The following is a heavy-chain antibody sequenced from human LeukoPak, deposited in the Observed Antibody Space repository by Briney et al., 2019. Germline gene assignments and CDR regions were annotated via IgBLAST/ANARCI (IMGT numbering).Heavy chain of an antibody. Sequence: SETLSLTCSVSGYSISSGYYWGWIRQPPGKGLEWIGSIYQSGTTSYNPSLKSRVTISVDTSKNQFSLKLTSVTAADTAVYYCARDLTDDYTAFHIWGQGTMVTVSS. J-gene: IGHJ3*02. V-gene: IGHV4-38-2*02. D-gene: IGHD4-11*01. CDR3: ARDLTDDYTAFHI. CDR2: IYQSGTT. CDR1: GYSISSGYY.